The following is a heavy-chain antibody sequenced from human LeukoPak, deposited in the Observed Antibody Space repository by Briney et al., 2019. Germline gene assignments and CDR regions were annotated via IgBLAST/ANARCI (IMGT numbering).Heavy chain of an antibody. CDR1: GYTFTSYG. CDR2: ISAYNGNT. J-gene: IGHJ5*02. D-gene: IGHD6-6*01. Sequence: ASVKVSCKASGYTFTSYGISWVRQAPGQGLEWTGWISAYNGNTNYAQKLQGRVTMTTDTSTSTAYMELRSLRSDDTAVYYCARDRAARPGNWFDPWGQGTLVTVSS. V-gene: IGHV1-18*01. CDR3: ARDRAARPGNWFDP.